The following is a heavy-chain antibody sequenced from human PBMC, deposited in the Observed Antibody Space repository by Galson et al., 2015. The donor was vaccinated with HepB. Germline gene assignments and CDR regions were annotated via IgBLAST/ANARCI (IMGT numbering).Heavy chain of an antibody. J-gene: IGHJ5*02. CDR2: TYYRSKWYN. D-gene: IGHD2-15*01. V-gene: IGHV6-1*01. Sequence: CAISGDSVSSNSAAWNWIRQSPSRGLEWLGRTYYRSKWYNDYAVSVKSRITINPDTSKNQFSLRLNSVTPEDTAVYYCAGGYCSGGSCSWFDPWGQGTLVTVSS. CDR1: GDSVSSNSAA. CDR3: AGGYCSGGSCSWFDP.